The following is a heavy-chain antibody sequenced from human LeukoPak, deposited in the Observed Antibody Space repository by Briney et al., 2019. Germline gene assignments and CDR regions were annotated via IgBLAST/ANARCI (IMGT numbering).Heavy chain of an antibody. CDR1: GYAFTNHY. V-gene: IGHV1-46*01. CDR2: INHRGDIT. J-gene: IGHJ6*03. CDR3: ARGNGSRWPHYHYIDV. Sequence: ASVKVSCKASGYAFTNHYMHWVRRAPGQGPEWMGLINHRGDITTSAQRFQDRITMTRDTSTSTDYMELRSLTSEDTAVYYCARGNGSRWPHYHYIDVRGKGTTVIVSS. D-gene: IGHD6-13*01.